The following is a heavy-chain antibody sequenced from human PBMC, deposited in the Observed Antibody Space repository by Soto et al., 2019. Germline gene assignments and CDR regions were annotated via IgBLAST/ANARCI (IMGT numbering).Heavy chain of an antibody. Sequence: PGGSLRLSCEVSGFTLSNSGIHWVRQAPDKGLEWVATIAYEGKTANYADSAKGRFTISRDISKSTVYLQMNSLRREDTATYYRAKSTSGYGGASDFWGQGTVVTVSS. D-gene: IGHD4-17*01. J-gene: IGHJ4*02. V-gene: IGHV3-30*18. CDR1: GFTLSNSG. CDR3: AKSTSGYGGASDF. CDR2: IAYEGKTA.